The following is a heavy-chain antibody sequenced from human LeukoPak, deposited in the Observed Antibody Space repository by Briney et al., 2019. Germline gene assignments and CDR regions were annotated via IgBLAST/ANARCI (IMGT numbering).Heavy chain of an antibody. D-gene: IGHD3-22*01. J-gene: IGHJ4*02. CDR3: ARDHSGYLTYYFDY. CDR1: GFTVSSNY. V-gene: IGHV3-53*01. Sequence: GGSLRLSCAASGFTVSSNYMSWVRQAPGKGPEWVSVIYSGGSTYYADSVKGRFTISRDNSKNTLYLRMNSLRAEDTAVYYYARDHSGYLTYYFDYWGQGTLVTVSS. CDR2: IYSGGST.